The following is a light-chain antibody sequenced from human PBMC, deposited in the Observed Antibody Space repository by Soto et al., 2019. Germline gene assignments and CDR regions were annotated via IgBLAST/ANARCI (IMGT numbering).Light chain of an antibody. CDR2: AAS. Sequence: DIQMTQSPSSLSASVGDRVTITCRASQGISSYLAWYQQQPGKVPKVLIYAASTLQSGVPSRFSGSGSGTDFTLTISSLQTEDVATYYCQKYDNAPETFGQGTKVDIK. V-gene: IGKV1-27*01. J-gene: IGKJ1*01. CDR3: QKYDNAPET. CDR1: QGISSY.